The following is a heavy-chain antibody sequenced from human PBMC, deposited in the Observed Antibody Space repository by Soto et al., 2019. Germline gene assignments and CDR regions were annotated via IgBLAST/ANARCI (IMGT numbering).Heavy chain of an antibody. CDR2: ISGSGGST. D-gene: IGHD6-6*01. V-gene: IGHV3-23*01. J-gene: IGHJ6*02. CDR3: ARRPYSSSSPGGMDV. Sequence: GGSLRLSCAASGFTFSSYAMSWVRQAPGKGLEWVSAISGSGGSTYYADSVKGRFTISRDNSKNTLYLQMNSLRAEDTAVYYFARRPYSSSSPGGMDVWGQGTTVTVSS. CDR1: GFTFSSYA.